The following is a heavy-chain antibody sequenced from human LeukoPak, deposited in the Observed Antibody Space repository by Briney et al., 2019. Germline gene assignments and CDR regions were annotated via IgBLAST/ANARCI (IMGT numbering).Heavy chain of an antibody. Sequence: PSETLSLTCTVSGYSISADYYCGFIQQPPGKLLEMIGNIYYGRSTNYNPSLNSQVTISVDTSKNQFSLKLSSVPAADTAVYYCASHPLWNDGIYNWFDPWGQGTLVTVSS. V-gene: IGHV4-38-2*02. CDR3: ASHPLWNDGIYNWFDP. CDR2: IYYGRST. D-gene: IGHD1-1*01. J-gene: IGHJ5*02. CDR1: GYSISADYY.